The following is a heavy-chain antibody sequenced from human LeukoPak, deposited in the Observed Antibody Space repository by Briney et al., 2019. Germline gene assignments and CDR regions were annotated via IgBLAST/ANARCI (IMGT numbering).Heavy chain of an antibody. V-gene: IGHV1-2*02. CDR3: ARETRSSTSWYPDY. D-gene: IGHD2-2*01. CDR1: GYTLTGYY. CDR2: INPNSGGT. Sequence: ASVKVSCKASGYTLTGYYMHWVRQAPGQGLEWMGWINPNSGGTNYAQKFQGRVTMTRDTSISTAYMELSRLRSDDTAVYYCARETRSSTSWYPDYWGQGTLVTVSS. J-gene: IGHJ4*02.